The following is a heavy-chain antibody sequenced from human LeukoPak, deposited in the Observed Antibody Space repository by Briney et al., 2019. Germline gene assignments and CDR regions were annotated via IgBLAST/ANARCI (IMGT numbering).Heavy chain of an antibody. D-gene: IGHD3-22*01. CDR3: ARGDGYYKYYYYYYMDV. CDR1: GYTFTSYD. V-gene: IGHV1-8*01. J-gene: IGHJ6*03. Sequence: GASVKVSCKASGYTFTSYDINWVRQATGQGLEWMGWMNPNSGNTGYAQKFQGRVTMTRNTSISTAYMELSSLRSEDTAVYYCARGDGYYKYYYYYYMDVWGKGTTVTVSS. CDR2: MNPNSGNT.